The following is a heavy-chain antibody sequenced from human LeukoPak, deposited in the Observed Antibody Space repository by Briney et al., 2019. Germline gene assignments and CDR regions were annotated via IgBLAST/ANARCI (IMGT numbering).Heavy chain of an antibody. V-gene: IGHV3-48*03. CDR2: ISSSAGTQ. CDR3: AGGGDY. CDR1: GFSFRSYE. J-gene: IGHJ4*02. Sequence: GGSLRLSCAASGFSFRSYEMNWVRQAPGKGLEWISYISSSAGTQHYADSVKGRFTISRDNAKNSLYLQMNSLRAEDTAVYYCAGGGDYWGQGTQVTVSS.